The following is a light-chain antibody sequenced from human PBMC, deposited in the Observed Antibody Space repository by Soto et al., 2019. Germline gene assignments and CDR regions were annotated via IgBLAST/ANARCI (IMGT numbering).Light chain of an antibody. CDR1: QSVSSSY. V-gene: IGKV3-20*01. CDR2: GAS. J-gene: IGKJ5*01. CDR3: QQYGSSPLT. Sequence: ENVLTQAPGTPSLSPRERATLSCRAPQSVSSSYLAWYQQKPGQAPRLLIYGASSRATGIPDRFSGSGSGTDFTLTISRLEPEDFAVYYCQQYGSSPLTFGQGTRLEIK.